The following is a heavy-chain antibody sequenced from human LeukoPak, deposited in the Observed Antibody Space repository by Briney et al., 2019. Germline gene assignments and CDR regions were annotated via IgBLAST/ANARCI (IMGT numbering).Heavy chain of an antibody. Sequence: GGSLRLSCAASGFTFSSYSMTWVRQAPGKGLEWASYINSSSSTRYYADSVKGRFTISRDNAKNSLYLQMNSLRDEDTAVYYCAREYSSSSGKCMDVWGQGTTVTVSS. CDR1: GFTFSSYS. CDR2: INSSSSTR. J-gene: IGHJ6*02. V-gene: IGHV3-48*02. CDR3: AREYSSSSGKCMDV. D-gene: IGHD6-6*01.